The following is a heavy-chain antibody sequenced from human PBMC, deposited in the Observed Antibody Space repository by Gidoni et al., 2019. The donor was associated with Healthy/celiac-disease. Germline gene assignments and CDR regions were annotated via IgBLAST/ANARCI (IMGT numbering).Heavy chain of an antibody. CDR3: ARDHGVGYCSGGSCHLFDY. CDR2: ISAYNGNT. CDR1: GYTFTSHG. D-gene: IGHD2-15*01. J-gene: IGHJ4*02. Sequence: QVQLVQSGAEVKKPGASVKVSCKASGYTFTSHGISWVRQAPGQGLEWMGWISAYNGNTNYAQKLQGRVTMTTDTSTSTAYMELRSLRSDDTAVYYCARDHGVGYCSGGSCHLFDYWGQGTLVTVSS. V-gene: IGHV1-18*01.